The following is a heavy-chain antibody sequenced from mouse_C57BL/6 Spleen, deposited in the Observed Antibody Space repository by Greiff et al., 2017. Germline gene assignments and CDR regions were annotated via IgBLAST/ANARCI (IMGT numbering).Heavy chain of an antibody. CDR1: GYSITSGYY. J-gene: IGHJ1*03. Sequence: ESGPGLVKPSQSLSLTCSVTGYSITSGYYWNWIRQFPGNKLEWMGYISYDGSNNYNPSLKNRISITRDTSKNQFFLKLNSVTTEDTATYYCASHYGSSYWYFDVWGTGTTVTVSS. CDR2: ISYDGSN. CDR3: ASHYGSSYWYFDV. V-gene: IGHV3-6*01. D-gene: IGHD1-1*01.